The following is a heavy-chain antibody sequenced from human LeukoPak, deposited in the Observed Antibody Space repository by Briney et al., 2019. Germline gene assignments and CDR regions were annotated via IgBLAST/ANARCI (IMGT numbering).Heavy chain of an antibody. V-gene: IGHV1-69*13. CDR1: GGTFSSYA. CDR2: IIPFFPAP. D-gene: IGHD6-13*01. CDR3: ARGLSSSWPHPFDY. J-gene: IGHJ4*02. Sequence: SVKVSCKASGGTFSSYAISWVRQAPGQGLEWLGDIIPFFPAPNYAQKLHGRVTISADESTSTVYMELRGLTYEDTAVYYCARGLSSSWPHPFDYWGQGTLVTVSS.